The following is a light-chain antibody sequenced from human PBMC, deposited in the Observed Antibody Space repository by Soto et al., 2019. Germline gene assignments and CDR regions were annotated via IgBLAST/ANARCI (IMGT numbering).Light chain of an antibody. CDR2: EVD. V-gene: IGLV2-14*01. CDR3: KSYAVGSTYV. CDR1: GSDIGYFNY. J-gene: IGLJ1*01. Sequence: QSALTQPASVSGSPGQSITISCTGTGSDIGYFNYVSWYQQQPGKAPKLMIYEVDNRPSGVSIRFSGSKSGSTASLTISGLQAEDEADYYCKSYAVGSTYVFGTGTKLT.